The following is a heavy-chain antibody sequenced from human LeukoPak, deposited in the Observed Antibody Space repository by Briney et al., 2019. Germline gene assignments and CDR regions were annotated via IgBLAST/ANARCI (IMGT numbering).Heavy chain of an antibody. CDR3: ARCTTENTHYPLDY. V-gene: IGHV3-23*01. Sequence: PGGSLRLSCTASGFSFSTYAMTWVRQAPGKGLEWVSATSVSGFTTYCADSVKGRFTISRDNSKNTVYLQMNSLRAEDTAVYYCARCTTENTHYPLDYWGQGTLVTVSS. D-gene: IGHD4-17*01. CDR2: TSVSGFTT. CDR1: GFSFSTYA. J-gene: IGHJ4*02.